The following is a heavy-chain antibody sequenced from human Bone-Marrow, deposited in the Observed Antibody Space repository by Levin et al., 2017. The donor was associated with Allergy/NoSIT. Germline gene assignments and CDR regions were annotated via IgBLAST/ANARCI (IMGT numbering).Heavy chain of an antibody. CDR2: ISYDGSGT. V-gene: IGHV3-30*18. Sequence: PGGSLRLSCAASGFTFSSYGMHWVRQAPGKGLEWVAAISYDGSGTYYADSVRGRFTIARDTSKNTMFLQMNSLRAEDTAVYYCAKEAGYASRRDYDYWGQGTQVTVSS. CDR1: GFTFSSYG. CDR3: AKEAGYASRRDYDY. D-gene: IGHD6-13*01. J-gene: IGHJ4*02.